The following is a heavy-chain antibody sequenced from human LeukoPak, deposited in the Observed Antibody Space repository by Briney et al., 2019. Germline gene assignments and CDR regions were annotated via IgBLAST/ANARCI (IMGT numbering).Heavy chain of an antibody. V-gene: IGHV1-2*02. CDR1: GYTFTGYY. Sequence: ASVKVSCKASGYTFTGYYMHWVRQAPGQGLEWMGWINPNSGGTNYAQKFQGRVTMTRDTSISTAYMELSRLRSDDTAVYYCASRWEPNAEGAFDIWGQGTMVTVSS. CDR3: ASRWEPNAEGAFDI. J-gene: IGHJ3*02. CDR2: INPNSGGT. D-gene: IGHD1-26*01.